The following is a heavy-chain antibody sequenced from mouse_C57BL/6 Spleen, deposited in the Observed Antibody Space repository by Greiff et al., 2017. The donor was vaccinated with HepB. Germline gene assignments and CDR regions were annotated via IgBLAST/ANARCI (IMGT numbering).Heavy chain of an antibody. CDR2: IRSKSNNYAT. Sequence: EVKLMESGGGLVQPKGSLKLSCAASGFSFNTYAMNWVRQAPGKGLEWVARIRSKSNNYATYYADSVKDRFTISRYDTESMLYLQMNNLKTEDTARYYCVRHGGYFGYWGQGPTLTVSS. J-gene: IGHJ2*01. CDR3: VRHGGYFGY. CDR1: GFSFNTYA. V-gene: IGHV10-1*01.